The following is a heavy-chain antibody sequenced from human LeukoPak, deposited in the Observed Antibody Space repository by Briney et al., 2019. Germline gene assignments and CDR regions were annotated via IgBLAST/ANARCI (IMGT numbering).Heavy chain of an antibody. CDR1: GFTFSSYA. Sequence: GGSLRLSCAASGFTFSSYAMSWVHQAPGKGLEWVSAISGSGGSTYYADSVKGRFTISRDNSKNTLYLQMNSLRAEDTAVYYCAKDFGSSPGFDYWGQGTLVTVSS. D-gene: IGHD3-16*01. J-gene: IGHJ4*02. V-gene: IGHV3-23*01. CDR3: AKDFGSSPGFDY. CDR2: ISGSGGST.